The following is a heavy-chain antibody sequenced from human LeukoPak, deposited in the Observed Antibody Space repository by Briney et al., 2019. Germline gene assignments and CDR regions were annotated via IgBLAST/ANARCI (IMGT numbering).Heavy chain of an antibody. V-gene: IGHV3-66*01. CDR1: GFTVSSNY. D-gene: IGHD5-12*01. CDR2: IYSGGST. Sequence: PGGSLRLSCAASGFTVSSNYMSWVRQAPGKGLEWVSVIYSGGSTYYADSVKGRFTISRDNSKNTLYLQMNSLRAEDTAVYYCARTTTQRGYRCFDYWGQGTLVTVSS. J-gene: IGHJ4*02. CDR3: ARTTTQRGYRCFDY.